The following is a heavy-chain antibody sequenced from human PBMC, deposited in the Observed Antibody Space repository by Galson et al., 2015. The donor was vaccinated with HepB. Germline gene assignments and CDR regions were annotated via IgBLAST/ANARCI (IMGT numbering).Heavy chain of an antibody. V-gene: IGHV3-33*01. CDR3: ARKIGSYWGMDV. CDR2: IWYDGSNK. D-gene: IGHD1-26*01. Sequence: SLRLSCAASGFTFSSYGMHWVRQAPGKGLEWVAVIWYDGSNKYYADSVKGRFTISRDNSKNTLYLQMNSLRAEDTAVYYCARKIGSYWGMDVWGQGTTVTVSS. J-gene: IGHJ6*02. CDR1: GFTFSSYG.